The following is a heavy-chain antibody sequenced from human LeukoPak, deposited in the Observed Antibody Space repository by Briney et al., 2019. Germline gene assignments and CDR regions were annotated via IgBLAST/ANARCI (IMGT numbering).Heavy chain of an antibody. CDR3: VKDVGYSGSTGSLDV. CDR2: VNWNSDMI. D-gene: IGHD1-26*01. Sequence: GGSLRLSCAASGLTFDDYAMHWVRQAPGKGLEWVAGVNWNSDMIGYADSVKGRFTISRDNAKSTLYLQMNSLRVEDTALYYCVKDVGYSGSTGSLDVWGQGTTVTVSS. V-gene: IGHV3-9*01. CDR1: GLTFDDYA. J-gene: IGHJ6*02.